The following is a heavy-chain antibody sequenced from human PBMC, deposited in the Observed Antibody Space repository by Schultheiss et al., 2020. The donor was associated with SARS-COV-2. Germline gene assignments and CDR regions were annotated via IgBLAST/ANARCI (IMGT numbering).Heavy chain of an antibody. CDR1: GFTFSSYA. D-gene: IGHD1-26*01. CDR3: ARDLIVGATDFDY. V-gene: IGHV3-23*01. J-gene: IGHJ4*02. Sequence: GESLKISCAASGFTFSSYAMSWVRQAPGKGLEWVSAISGSGGSTYYADSVKGRFTISRDNSKNTLYLQMNSLRAEDTAVYYCARDLIVGATDFDYWGQGTLVTVSS. CDR2: ISGSGGST.